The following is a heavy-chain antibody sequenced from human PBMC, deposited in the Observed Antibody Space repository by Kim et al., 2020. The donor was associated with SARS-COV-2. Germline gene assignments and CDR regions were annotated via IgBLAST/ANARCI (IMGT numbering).Heavy chain of an antibody. CDR3: QLLLTGYYRFEY. Sequence: GGSLRRSCTASGFTFGDYAMSWFRQAPGKGLEWVSFIRSKAYGGTTEYAASVKGRFTISRDDSKSIAYLQMNSLKTDDTAVYYCQLLLTGYYRFEYWGQGTLVTVSS. V-gene: IGHV3-49*03. CDR1: GFTFGDYA. D-gene: IGHD3-9*01. CDR2: IRSKAYGGTT. J-gene: IGHJ4*02.